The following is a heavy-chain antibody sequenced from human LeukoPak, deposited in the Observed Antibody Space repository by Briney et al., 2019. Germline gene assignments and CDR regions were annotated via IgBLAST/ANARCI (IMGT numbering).Heavy chain of an antibody. CDR3: ARQRDYCSGGSCYSGWFDP. V-gene: IGHV1-46*01. CDR2: INPSGGST. D-gene: IGHD2-15*01. CDR1: GYTFTSYY. Sequence: AASVKVSCKASGYTFTSYYMHWVRQAPGQGLEWMGIINPSGGSTSYAQKFQGRVTITRNTSISTAYMELSSLRSEDTAVYYCARQRDYCSGGSCYSGWFDPWGQGTLVTVSS. J-gene: IGHJ5*02.